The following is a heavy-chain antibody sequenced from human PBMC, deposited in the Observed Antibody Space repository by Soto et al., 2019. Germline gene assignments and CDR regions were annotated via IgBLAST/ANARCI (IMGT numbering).Heavy chain of an antibody. V-gene: IGHV1-69*01. J-gene: IGHJ3*02. D-gene: IGHD2-8*01. CDR1: GGTFSSYA. CDR3: ASLSPNCTNGVCYTHGAFDI. Sequence: QVQLVQSGAEVKKPGSSVKVSCKASGGTFSSYAISWVRQAPGQGLERMGGIIPIFGTANYAQKFQGRVTITADESTSTAYMELSSLRSEDTAVYYCASLSPNCTNGVCYTHGAFDIWGQGTMVTVSS. CDR2: IIPIFGTA.